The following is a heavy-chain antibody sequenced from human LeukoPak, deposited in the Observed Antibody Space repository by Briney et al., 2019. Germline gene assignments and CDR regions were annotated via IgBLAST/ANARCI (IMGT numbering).Heavy chain of an antibody. CDR2: ISVYNGNT. Sequence: ASVKVSCKASGYTFTSYGISWVRQAPGQGLEWMGGISVYNGNTNYAQKLQGRVTMTTDTSTSTAYMELRSLRSDDTAVYYCARVGGVVVAATETPFDYWGQGTLVTVSS. CDR1: GYTFTSYG. D-gene: IGHD2-15*01. CDR3: ARVGGVVVAATETPFDY. J-gene: IGHJ4*02. V-gene: IGHV1-18*01.